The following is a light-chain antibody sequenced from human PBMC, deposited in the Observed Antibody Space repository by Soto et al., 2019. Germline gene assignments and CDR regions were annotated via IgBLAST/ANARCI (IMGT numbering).Light chain of an antibody. J-gene: IGKJ4*01. CDR2: AGT. Sequence: IPLTQSPASLSASAGYRVTITCLASQDINSYLAWYQQKPGKAPNLLIYAGTSLQSGVPSRFSGSGSGTEFTLTISSRQHEEYVTYYCQQLHAYTSTFGGGTKVDIK. CDR3: QQLHAYTST. V-gene: IGKV1-9*01. CDR1: QDINSY.